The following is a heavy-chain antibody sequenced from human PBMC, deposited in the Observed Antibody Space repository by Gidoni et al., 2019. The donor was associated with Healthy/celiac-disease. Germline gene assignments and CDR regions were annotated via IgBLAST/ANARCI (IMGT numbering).Heavy chain of an antibody. D-gene: IGHD1-1*01. J-gene: IGHJ6*02. CDR1: GGSLSSSNW. CDR2: IYHSGST. Sequence: QVQLQESGPGLVKPSGTLSLTCAVSGGSLSSSNWWSWVRQPPGKGLEWIGEIYHSGSTNYNPSLKSRVTISVDKSKNQFSLKLSSVTAADTAVYYCARDGDTTGASYYYYGMDVWGQGTTVTVSS. CDR3: ARDGDTTGASYYYYGMDV. V-gene: IGHV4-4*02.